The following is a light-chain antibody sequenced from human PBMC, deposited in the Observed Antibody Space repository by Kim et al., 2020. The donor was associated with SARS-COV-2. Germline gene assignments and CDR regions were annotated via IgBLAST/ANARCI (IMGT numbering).Light chain of an antibody. CDR3: QQYNNWPYT. CDR1: QRVSSN. J-gene: IGKJ2*01. Sequence: SVSPGERATLSCRASQRVSSNLAWYQQKPGQAPRLLIYGASTRATGIPSRFSGSGSGTEFTLTISSLQSEDFAVYSCQQYNNWPYTFGQGTKLEI. V-gene: IGKV3-15*01. CDR2: GAS.